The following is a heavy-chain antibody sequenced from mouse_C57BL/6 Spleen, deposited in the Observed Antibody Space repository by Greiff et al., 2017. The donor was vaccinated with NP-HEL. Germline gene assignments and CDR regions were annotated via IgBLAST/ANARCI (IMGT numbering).Heavy chain of an antibody. CDR2: IYPGDGDT. CDR1: GYAFSSYW. V-gene: IGHV1-80*01. J-gene: IGHJ3*01. D-gene: IGHD2-5*01. Sequence: VQLQQSGAELVKPGASVKISCKASGYAFSSYWMNWVKQRPGKGLEWIGQIYPGDGDTNYNGKFKGKATLTADKSSSTAYMQLSSLTSEDSAVYFCARSASNYCWFAYWGQGTLVTVSA. CDR3: ARSASNYCWFAY.